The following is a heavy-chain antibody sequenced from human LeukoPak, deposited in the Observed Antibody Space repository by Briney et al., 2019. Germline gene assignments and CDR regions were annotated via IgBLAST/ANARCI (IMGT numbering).Heavy chain of an antibody. CDR1: GFTFSSYS. CDR2: ISSSSSYI. V-gene: IGHV3-21*01. Sequence: KPGGSLRLSCAASGFTFSSYSMNWVRQAPGKGLEWVSSISSSSSYIYYADSVKGRFTISRDNAKNSLYLQVNSLRAEDTAVYYCARDYLVVPAAMWWFDPWGQGTLVTVSS. D-gene: IGHD2-2*01. CDR3: ARDYLVVPAAMWWFDP. J-gene: IGHJ5*02.